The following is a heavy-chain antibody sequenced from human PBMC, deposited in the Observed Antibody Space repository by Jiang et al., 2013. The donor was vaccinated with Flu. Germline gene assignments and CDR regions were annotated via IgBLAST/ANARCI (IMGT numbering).Heavy chain of an antibody. CDR3: ARGDSSGWYLFDY. Sequence: TNYNPTLQEVRVTISVDTSKNQFSLKLSSVTAADTAVYYCARGDSSGWYLFDYWGQGTLVTVSS. J-gene: IGHJ4*02. CDR2: T. D-gene: IGHD6-19*01. V-gene: IGHV4-59*09.